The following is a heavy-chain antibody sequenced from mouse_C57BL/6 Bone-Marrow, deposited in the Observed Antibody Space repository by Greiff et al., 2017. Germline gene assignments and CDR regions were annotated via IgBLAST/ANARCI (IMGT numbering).Heavy chain of an antibody. Sequence: QVQLQQSGAELVRPGTSVKVSCKASGYAFTNYLIEWVKQRPGQGLEWIGVINPGSGGTNYNEKFKGKATLTADKSSSTAYMQLSSLTSEDSAVYFCARSDYPYYYGMDYWGQGTSVTVSS. CDR2: INPGSGGT. D-gene: IGHD5-5*01. V-gene: IGHV1-54*01. J-gene: IGHJ4*01. CDR3: ARSDYPYYYGMDY. CDR1: GYAFTNYL.